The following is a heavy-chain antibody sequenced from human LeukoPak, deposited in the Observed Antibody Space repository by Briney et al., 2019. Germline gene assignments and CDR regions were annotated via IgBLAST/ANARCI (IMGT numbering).Heavy chain of an antibody. CDR3: ARVSQLDSYYYYYGMDV. D-gene: IGHD6-13*01. Sequence: PSETLSLTCTVSGGSISSYYWSWIRQPPGKGLEWIGYIYYSGSTNYNPSLKSRVTISVDTSKNQFSLKLSSVTAADTAVYYCARVSQLDSYYYYYGMDVWGQGTTVTVSS. CDR1: GGSISSYY. J-gene: IGHJ6*02. CDR2: IYYSGST. V-gene: IGHV4-59*01.